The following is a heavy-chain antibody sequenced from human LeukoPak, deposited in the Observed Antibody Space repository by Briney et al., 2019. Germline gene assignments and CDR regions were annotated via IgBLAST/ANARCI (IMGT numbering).Heavy chain of an antibody. CDR1: GFTFSSYA. Sequence: GGSLRLSCAASGFTFSSYAMHWVRQAPGKGLECVSAISSNGGSTYYANSVKGRFTISRDNSKNTLYLQMGSLRAEDMAVYYCARGRIRADYWGQGTLVTVSS. CDR2: ISSNGGST. CDR3: ARGRIRADY. V-gene: IGHV3-64*01. J-gene: IGHJ4*02.